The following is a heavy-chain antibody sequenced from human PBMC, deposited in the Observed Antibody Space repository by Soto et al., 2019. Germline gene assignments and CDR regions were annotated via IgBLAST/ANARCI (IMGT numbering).Heavy chain of an antibody. D-gene: IGHD3-3*01. V-gene: IGHV4-39*01. J-gene: IGHJ6*03. CDR3: ARTWNYDFWSGYSLGYYYYYMDV. CDR1: GGSISSSSYY. CDR2: IYYSGST. Sequence: SETLSLTCTVSGGSISSSSYYWGWIRQPPGKGLGWIGSIYYSGSTYYNPSLKSRVTISVDTSKNQFSLKLSSVTAADTAVYYCARTWNYDFWSGYSLGYYYYYMDVWGKGTTVTVSS.